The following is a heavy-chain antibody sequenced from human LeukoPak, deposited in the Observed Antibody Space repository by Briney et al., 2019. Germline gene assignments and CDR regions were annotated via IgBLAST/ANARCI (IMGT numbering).Heavy chain of an antibody. Sequence: ASVKVSCKASGYTFTSYYMHWVRQAPGQGLEWMGIINPSGGSTSYAQKFQGRVTMTRDTSTSTVYMELSSLRSEDTAVYYCARDLWTPRRFLELLSHYFDYWGQGTLVIVSS. J-gene: IGHJ4*02. CDR1: GYTFTSYY. CDR3: ARDLWTPRRFLELLSHYFDY. D-gene: IGHD3-3*01. CDR2: INPSGGST. V-gene: IGHV1-46*01.